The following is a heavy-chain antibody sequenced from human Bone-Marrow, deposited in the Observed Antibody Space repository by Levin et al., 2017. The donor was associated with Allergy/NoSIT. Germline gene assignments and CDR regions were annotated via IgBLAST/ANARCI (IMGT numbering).Heavy chain of an antibody. CDR3: ARSTHYYYYHYIDV. D-gene: IGHD2-2*01. CDR1: GGSISSHY. J-gene: IGHJ6*03. CDR2: IYSTGST. V-gene: IGHV4-59*11. Sequence: SETLSLTCTVSGGSISSHYWSWIRQPPGKRLEWIGSIYSTGSTNYNPSLKSRVTISVDTSKNQFSLELSSVTAADTAVYYCARSTHYYYYHYIDVWGKGTTVTVSS.